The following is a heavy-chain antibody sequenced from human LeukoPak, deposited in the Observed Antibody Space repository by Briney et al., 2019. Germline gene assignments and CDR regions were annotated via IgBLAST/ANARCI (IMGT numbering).Heavy chain of an antibody. V-gene: IGHV4-38-2*02. CDR1: GYSIRSGYY. J-gene: IGHJ3*02. CDR3: ARGSTMIISVAFDI. D-gene: IGHD3-22*01. Sequence: SETLSLTCTVSGYSIRSGYYWAWIRPPPGKGLEWIGEINHSGSTNYNPSLKSRVTISVDTSKNQFSLKLSSVTAADTAVYCCARGSTMIISVAFDIWGQGTMVTVSS. CDR2: INHSGST.